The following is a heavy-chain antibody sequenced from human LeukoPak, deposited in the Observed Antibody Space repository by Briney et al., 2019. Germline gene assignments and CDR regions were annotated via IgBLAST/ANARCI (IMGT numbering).Heavy chain of an antibody. CDR2: MSYDGSKK. CDR1: GFTFDDYG. CDR3: AKGGGYRYGEPTYFYMDV. Sequence: GGSLRLSCAASGFTFDDYGMHWVRQAPGKGLEWVAVMSYDGSKKYYADSAKGRFTISRDNSKNTLSLQMTSLRADDTAVYYCAKGGGYRYGEPTYFYMDVWGKGTTVTVSS. J-gene: IGHJ6*03. D-gene: IGHD5-18*01. V-gene: IGHV3-30*18.